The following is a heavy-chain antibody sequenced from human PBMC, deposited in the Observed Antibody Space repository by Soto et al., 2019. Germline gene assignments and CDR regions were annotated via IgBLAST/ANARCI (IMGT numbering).Heavy chain of an antibody. V-gene: IGHV4-31*03. Sequence: SETLSLTCTVSGGSISSGGYYWSWIRQHPGKGLEWIGYIYYSGSTYYNPSLKSRVTISVDTSKNQFSLKLSSVTAADTAVYYCARALGGYYGSGSYYKSGWFDPWGQGTLVTVSS. CDR2: IYYSGST. J-gene: IGHJ5*02. CDR3: ARALGGYYGSGSYYKSGWFDP. D-gene: IGHD3-10*01. CDR1: GGSISSGGYY.